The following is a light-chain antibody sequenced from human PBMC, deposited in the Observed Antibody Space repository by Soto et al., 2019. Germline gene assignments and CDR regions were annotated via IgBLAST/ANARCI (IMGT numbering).Light chain of an antibody. CDR3: QAWDSNNAI. CDR1: KLGEKY. CDR2: QDS. J-gene: IGLJ2*01. V-gene: IGLV3-1*01. Sequence: SYELTQPPSVSVSPGQTASITCFGDKLGEKYACWYQQKPGQSPVLVIYQDSKRPSGIPERFSGSNSGNTATLTISGTQAMDEADYYCQAWDSNNAIFGGGTKLTVL.